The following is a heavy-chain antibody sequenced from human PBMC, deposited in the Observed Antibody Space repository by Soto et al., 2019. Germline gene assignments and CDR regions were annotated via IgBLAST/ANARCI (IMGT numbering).Heavy chain of an antibody. J-gene: IGHJ4*02. CDR1: GGTFSSYA. D-gene: IGHD3-10*01. Sequence: QVQLVQSGAEVKKPGSSVKVSCKASGGTFSSYAISWVRQAPGQGLEWMGGIIPILGTANYAQKFQGRVTITADKSTSTAYMELSSLRSEDTAVYYCARTYYYGSGRMGTYDYWGQGTLVTVSS. CDR3: ARTYYYGSGRMGTYDY. CDR2: IIPILGTA. V-gene: IGHV1-69*06.